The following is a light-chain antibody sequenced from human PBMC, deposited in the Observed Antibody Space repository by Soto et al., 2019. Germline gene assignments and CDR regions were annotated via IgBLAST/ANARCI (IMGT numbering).Light chain of an antibody. Sequence: DIQMTQSPSTLSASVGDSVSINCRASQSISAWLAWYQQKPGKAPRLLIYKASTLEIGVPSRFSGSGSGTEFTLTISSLQPDDVAIYYCQQYNDYSLTFGQGTKVDIK. CDR3: QQYNDYSLT. CDR2: KAS. J-gene: IGKJ1*01. CDR1: QSISAW. V-gene: IGKV1-5*03.